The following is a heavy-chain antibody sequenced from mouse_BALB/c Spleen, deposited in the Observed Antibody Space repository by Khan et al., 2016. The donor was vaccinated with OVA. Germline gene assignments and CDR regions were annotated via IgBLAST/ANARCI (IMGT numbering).Heavy chain of an antibody. Sequence: VQLKESGPELVKPGASVKMSCKASGYTFTNYIIHWMKQKPGQGLEWIGYINPYNDGTKYNEKFKGKATLTSDKSSSTAYMELSGLTSEDSADYSCARDYGSSFWFAYWGQGTLVTVSA. V-gene: IGHV1S136*01. CDR1: GYTFTNYI. CDR3: ARDYGSSFWFAY. D-gene: IGHD1-1*01. J-gene: IGHJ3*01. CDR2: INPYNDGT.